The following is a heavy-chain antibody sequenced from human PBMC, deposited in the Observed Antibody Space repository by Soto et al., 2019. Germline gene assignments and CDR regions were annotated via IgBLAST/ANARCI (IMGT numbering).Heavy chain of an antibody. J-gene: IGHJ4*02. Sequence: EVQLLESGGGFVQPGGSLRLSCAASGFSFSSYTMSWVRQAPGKGLEWVSGISGTGSYTYYVDSVKGRFTISRDNSKNTLYLQMNSLRAEDTAVCYCATDKPGWAAAGGDFCYWGQGTLVNVS. CDR3: ATDKPGWAAAGGDFCY. V-gene: IGHV3-23*01. CDR1: GFSFSSYT. D-gene: IGHD6-13*01. CDR2: ISGTGSYT.